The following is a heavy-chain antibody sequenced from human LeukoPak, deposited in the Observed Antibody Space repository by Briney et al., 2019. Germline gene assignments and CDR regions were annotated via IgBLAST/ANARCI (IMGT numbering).Heavy chain of an antibody. CDR1: GDSVSSSNYY. V-gene: IGHV4-39*07. CDR2: IYYSGST. CDR3: ARRLLRSEGLFGELFWLGYNWFDP. J-gene: IGHJ5*02. Sequence: RPSETLSLTCTVSGDSVSSSNYYWAWIRQPPGKGLEWIGNIYYSGSTNYNPSLKSRVTISVDTSKNQFSLKLSSVTAADTAVYYCARRLLRSEGLFGELFWLGYNWFDPWGQGTLVTVSS. D-gene: IGHD3-10*01.